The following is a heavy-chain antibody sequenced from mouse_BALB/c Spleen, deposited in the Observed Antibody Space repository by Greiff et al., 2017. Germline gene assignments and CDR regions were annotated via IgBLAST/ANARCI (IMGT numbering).Heavy chain of an antibody. CDR3: AREGYYDYDLYYAMDY. D-gene: IGHD2-4*01. J-gene: IGHJ4*01. CDR2: ISSGSSTI. V-gene: IGHV5-17*02. CDR1: GFTFSSFG. Sequence: EVKLMESGGGLVQPGGSRKLSCAASGFTFSSFGMHWVRQAPEKGLEWVAYISSGSSTIYYADTVKGRFTISRDNPKNTLFLQMTSLRSEDTAMYYCAREGYYDYDLYYAMDYWGQGTSVTVSA.